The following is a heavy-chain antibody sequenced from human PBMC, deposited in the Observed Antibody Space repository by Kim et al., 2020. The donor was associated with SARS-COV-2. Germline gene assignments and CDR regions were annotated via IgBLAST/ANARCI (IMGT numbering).Heavy chain of an antibody. CDR1: GYTFSSYG. CDR2: ISTDTGNT. CDR3: ARGGSTIFGVVMPFDH. J-gene: IGHJ4*02. D-gene: IGHD3-3*01. Sequence: ASVKVSCKSSGYTFSSYGISWLRQAPGQGLEWMGWISTDTGNTKYAQKFQGRLIMTTDTSTRTAYMEWRSLSSDDTAVYYCARGGSTIFGVVMPFDHWGQ. V-gene: IGHV1-18*01.